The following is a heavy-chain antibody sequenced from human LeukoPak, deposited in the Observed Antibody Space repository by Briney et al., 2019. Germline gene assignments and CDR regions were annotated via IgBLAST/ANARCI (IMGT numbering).Heavy chain of an antibody. D-gene: IGHD3-16*01. CDR2: IKEDGSEK. CDR1: GFTLSSQW. Sequence: GGSLRLSCAASGFTLSSQWMSWVRQAPGKGLEWVANIKEDGSEKSYVDSLKGRFTISRDDAKNSLYLQMNSLRAEDTAVYYCARAFSWGRGTLVTVSS. V-gene: IGHV3-7*01. CDR3: ARAFS. J-gene: IGHJ5*02.